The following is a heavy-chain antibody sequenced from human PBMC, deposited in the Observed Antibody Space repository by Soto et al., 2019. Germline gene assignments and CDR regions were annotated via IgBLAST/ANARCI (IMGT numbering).Heavy chain of an antibody. CDR3: AXAFGGEYYDRRSWYSAN. CDR2: IYPGDFDI. CDR1: GYKFIDYW. J-gene: IGHJ4*02. V-gene: IGHV5-51*01. Sequence: GESLKISCKGSGYKFIDYWIDWVRQVPGKGLEWMGSIYPGDFDIKYGPSFHGQVTISADKSITTVYLHWSGLKASDTGIYYCAXAFGGEYYDRRSWYSANWGQGTQVTVSS. D-gene: IGHD3-16*01.